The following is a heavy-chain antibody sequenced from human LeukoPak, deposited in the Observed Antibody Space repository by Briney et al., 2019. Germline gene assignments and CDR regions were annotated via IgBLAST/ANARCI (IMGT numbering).Heavy chain of an antibody. J-gene: IGHJ4*02. V-gene: IGHV3-74*01. Sequence: TGGSLRLSCAASGFTFSSYWMHWVRQAPGKGLVWVSRINGDGRTTAYADSVKGRFTISRDNAKNSLYLQMNSLRAEDTAVYYCARGATDAHFDYWGQGTLVTVSS. CDR1: GFTFSSYW. CDR3: ARGATDAHFDY. CDR2: INGDGRTT. D-gene: IGHD1-26*01.